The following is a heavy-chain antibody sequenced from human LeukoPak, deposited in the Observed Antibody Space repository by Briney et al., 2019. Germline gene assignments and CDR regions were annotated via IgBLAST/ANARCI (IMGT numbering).Heavy chain of an antibody. D-gene: IGHD2-21*01. CDR1: GASIISPYW. CDR3: VRTPRD. J-gene: IGHJ4*02. V-gene: IGHV4-4*02. CDR2: IYHDGNT. Sequence: SGTLSLTCAVSGASIISPYWLTWVRQPPGKGLERVGEIYHDGNTNYNPSLKSRLSVSLDKSRNQFSLKLSFVTAADTAVYYCVRTPRDWGQGILVTVSS.